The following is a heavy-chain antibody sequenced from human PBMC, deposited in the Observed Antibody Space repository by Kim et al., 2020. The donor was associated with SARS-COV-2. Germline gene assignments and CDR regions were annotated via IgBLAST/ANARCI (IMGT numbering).Heavy chain of an antibody. J-gene: IGHJ5*02. Sequence: ASVKVSCKASGNSFTTYAIHWVRQAPGQRLEWMGWINAGSGDIKYSQNFRARVTITRDTSASTAYMELSSLRSEDTAVYFCARGFGLVWVGDLLPERGPSCASWGQGTLVTVSS. CDR3: ARGFGLVWVGDLLPERGPSCAS. V-gene: IGHV1-3*01. CDR1: GNSFTTYA. D-gene: IGHD3-10*01. CDR2: INAGSGDI.